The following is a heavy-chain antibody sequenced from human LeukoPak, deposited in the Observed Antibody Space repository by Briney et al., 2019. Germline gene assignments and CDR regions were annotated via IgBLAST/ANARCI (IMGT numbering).Heavy chain of an antibody. D-gene: IGHD2-2*01. J-gene: IGHJ4*02. CDR3: AKAQRIHACSSTSCYALDY. V-gene: IGHV3-48*01. CDR2: ISSSISVI. Sequence: GGSLRLSCAASGFTFSSYSMNWVRQAPGKGLEWVSYISSSISVIYYADSVKGRFTISRDNSKNTLYLQMNSLRAEDTAVYYCAKAQRIHACSSTSCYALDYWGQGTLVTVSS. CDR1: GFTFSSYS.